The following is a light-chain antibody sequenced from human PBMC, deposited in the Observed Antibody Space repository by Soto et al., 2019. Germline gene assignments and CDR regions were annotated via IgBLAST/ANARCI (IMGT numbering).Light chain of an antibody. J-gene: IGKJ2*01. CDR3: QQTYSLPDT. V-gene: IGKV1-39*01. CDR2: VAS. CDR1: QIINNY. Sequence: DIQMTQSPSSLSASVGDRVTITCRASQIINNYVNWYQQKPGEAPKLLIYVASSLQSGVPSMFSGSGSGTTFTLTISSLQPEDFAAYYCQQTYSLPDTFGQGTKLEI.